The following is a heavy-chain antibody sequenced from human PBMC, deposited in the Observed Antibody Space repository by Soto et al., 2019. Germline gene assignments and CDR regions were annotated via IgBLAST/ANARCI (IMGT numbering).Heavy chain of an antibody. J-gene: IGHJ5*02. CDR3: VKETYYYDVSSYYPLGS. D-gene: IGHD3-22*01. Sequence: EVQLVQSGGVVVQPGGSLRLSCAASGFTFDDYNMHWVRQATGKGLEWVSLISRDGTNTNYAESVKGRFTISRDNSKNSLSLQMNSLSTEDTALYYCVKETYYYDVSSYYPLGSWGQGTLVTVSS. CDR2: ISRDGTNT. CDR1: GFTFDDYN. V-gene: IGHV3-43*01.